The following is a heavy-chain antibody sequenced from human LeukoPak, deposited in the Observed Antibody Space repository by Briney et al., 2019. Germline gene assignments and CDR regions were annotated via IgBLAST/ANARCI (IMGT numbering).Heavy chain of an antibody. CDR2: IYPGDSDT. D-gene: IGHD6-19*01. V-gene: IGHV5-51*01. J-gene: IGHJ4*02. CDR1: GYTFTSYW. CDR3: ARPPQGSSASKGFDY. Sequence: GESLKISCKSSGYTFTSYWIGWVRQMPGKGLEWMGIIYPGDSDTRYSPSFQGQVTISADKSISTAYLQWSSLKASDTAMYYCARPPQGSSASKGFDYWGQGTLVTVSS.